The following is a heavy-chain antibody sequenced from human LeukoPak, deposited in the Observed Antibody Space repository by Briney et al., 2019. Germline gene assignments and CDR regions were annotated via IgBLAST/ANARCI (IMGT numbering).Heavy chain of an antibody. V-gene: IGHV3-33*01. D-gene: IGHD5-18*01. J-gene: IGHJ3*01. CDR3: ARTNLFVDAAVNDAFDV. Sequence: GGSLRLSCAASGFTFSSYGMHWVRQAPGKGLEWVAVIWYDGSDKYYADSVKGRFTISRDNSKSTLYLQMSSLRAEDTAVYYCARTNLFVDAAVNDAFDVWGQGTMVIVSS. CDR2: IWYDGSDK. CDR1: GFTFSSYG.